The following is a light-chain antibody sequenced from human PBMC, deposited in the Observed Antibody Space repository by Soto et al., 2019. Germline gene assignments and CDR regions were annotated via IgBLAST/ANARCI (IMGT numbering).Light chain of an antibody. Sequence: AIQMTQSPSSLSASVGDRVSITCRASQGIRDDLGWYQQKPGKAPKLLIYSASTLQSGVPSRFSGSGSGTDFTLTITSLQPEDFANYYCLQDYNFPLTFGGGTKVEI. V-gene: IGKV1-6*01. CDR3: LQDYNFPLT. J-gene: IGKJ4*01. CDR2: SAS. CDR1: QGIRDD.